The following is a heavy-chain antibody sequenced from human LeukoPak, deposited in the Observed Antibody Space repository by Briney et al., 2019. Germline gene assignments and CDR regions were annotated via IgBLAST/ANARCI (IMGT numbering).Heavy chain of an antibody. D-gene: IGHD5-18*01. J-gene: IGHJ6*03. V-gene: IGHV4-59*01. CDR2: IYYSGST. CDR1: GGSFSGYY. CDR3: ARTTEGGYTYDYFYYYYMDV. Sequence: PSETLSLTCDVYGGSFSGYYWNWIRQPPGKGLEWIGYIYYSGSTNYNPSLKSRVTISVDTSKNQFTLKLSSVTAADTAVYYCARTTEGGYTYDYFYYYYMDVWGKGTTVTISS.